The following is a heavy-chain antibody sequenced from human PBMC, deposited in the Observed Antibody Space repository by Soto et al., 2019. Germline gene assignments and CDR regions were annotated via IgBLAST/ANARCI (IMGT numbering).Heavy chain of an antibody. CDR2: IYSGGST. CDR3: ARDLERATKSARYCSGGSCQKSDY. D-gene: IGHD2-15*01. J-gene: IGHJ4*02. Sequence: GGSLRLSCAASGFTVSSNYMSWVRQAPGKGLEWVSVIYSGGSTYYADSVKGRFTISRDNSKNTLYLQMNSLRAEDTAVYYCARDLERATKSARYCSGGSCQKSDYWGQGTLVTVSS. V-gene: IGHV3-66*01. CDR1: GFTVSSNY.